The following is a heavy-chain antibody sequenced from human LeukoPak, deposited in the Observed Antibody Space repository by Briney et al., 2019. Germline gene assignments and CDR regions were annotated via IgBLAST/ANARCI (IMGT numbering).Heavy chain of an antibody. CDR1: GFSFSDYD. Sequence: GGSLRLSCAASGFSFSDYDMHWVRQAPGEGLEWVAFIWGDDRAKYYADSVKGRFTISRDKSKDTLYLQMNSLAPEDTAVYYCARDLKYYDFWSGYGGYDYWGQGTLVTVSS. D-gene: IGHD3-3*01. V-gene: IGHV3-30*02. CDR2: IWGDDRAK. CDR3: ARDLKYYDFWSGYGGYDY. J-gene: IGHJ4*02.